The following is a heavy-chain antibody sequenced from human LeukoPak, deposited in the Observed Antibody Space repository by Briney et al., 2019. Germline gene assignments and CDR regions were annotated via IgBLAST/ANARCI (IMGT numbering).Heavy chain of an antibody. V-gene: IGHV3-21*01. CDR1: GFTFSSYS. CDR3: ARINRLSGYSYGYGVGVWVAFDY. CDR2: ISSSSSYI. Sequence: PGGSLRLSCAASGFTFSSYSMNWVRQAPGKGLEWVSSISSSSSYIYYADSVKGRFTISRDNAKNSLYLQMNSLRAEDTAVYYCARINRLSGYSYGYGVGVWVAFDYWGQGTLVTVSS. J-gene: IGHJ4*02. D-gene: IGHD5-18*01.